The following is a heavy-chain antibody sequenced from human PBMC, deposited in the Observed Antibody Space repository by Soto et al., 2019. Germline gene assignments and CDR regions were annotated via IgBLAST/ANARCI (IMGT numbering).Heavy chain of an antibody. CDR1: GGSFSGYY. Sequence: NPSETLSLTCAVYGGSFSGYYWSWIRQPPGKGLEWIGEINHSGSTNYNPSLKSRITISVDTSKNQFSLKLSSVTAADTAVYYCARGENRRIAVAGTYYYYMDVWGKGTTVTVSS. V-gene: IGHV4-34*01. J-gene: IGHJ6*03. CDR3: ARGENRRIAVAGTYYYYMDV. D-gene: IGHD6-19*01. CDR2: INHSGST.